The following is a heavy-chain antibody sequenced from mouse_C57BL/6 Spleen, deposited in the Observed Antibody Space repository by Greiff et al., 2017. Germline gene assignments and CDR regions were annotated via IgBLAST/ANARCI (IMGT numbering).Heavy chain of an antibody. CDR1: GFTFSNYW. J-gene: IGHJ1*03. CDR2: IRLKSDNYAT. CDR3: TEEASLYFDV. Sequence: EVQVVESGGGLVQPGGSMKLSCVASGFTFSNYWMNWVRQSPEKGLEWVAQIRLKSDNYATHYAVSVQGRFTISRDESKSSVYLQMNNLRAEDTAIYYCTEEASLYFDVWGTGTTVTVSA. D-gene: IGHD3-2*02. V-gene: IGHV6-3*01.